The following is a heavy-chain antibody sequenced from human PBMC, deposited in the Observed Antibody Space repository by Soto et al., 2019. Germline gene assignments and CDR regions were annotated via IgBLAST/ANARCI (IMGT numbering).Heavy chain of an antibody. CDR1: RGTIGSYA. J-gene: IGHJ6*02. CDR2: IIPIFGTA. D-gene: IGHD1-1*01. CDR3: ARDVNDRSCFKNYYDYGIDV. V-gene: IGHV1-69*06. Sequence: GASVTVSCKASRGTIGSYAISWVRQAPGQGLEWMGGIIPIFGTANYAQKFQGRVAVTADKSPSTAYMELSSLRSEDTAVYYCARDVNDRSCFKNYYDYGIDVWGQGTTVTVSS.